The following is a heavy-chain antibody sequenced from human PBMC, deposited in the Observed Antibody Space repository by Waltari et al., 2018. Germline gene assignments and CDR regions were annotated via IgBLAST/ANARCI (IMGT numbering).Heavy chain of an antibody. J-gene: IGHJ4*02. CDR2: IYYSGST. CDR3: ARGVELTYYYDSSGYYDY. D-gene: IGHD3-22*01. Sequence: QVQLQESGPGLVKPSETLSLTCTVSVGSISSHYWSWIRQPPRKGLEWFGYIYYSGSTNYSPSLMSRVTKSVDTSKNQFSLNLSSVTAAETAVYYCARGVELTYYYDSSGYYDYWGQGTLVTVSS. CDR1: VGSISSHY. V-gene: IGHV4-59*11.